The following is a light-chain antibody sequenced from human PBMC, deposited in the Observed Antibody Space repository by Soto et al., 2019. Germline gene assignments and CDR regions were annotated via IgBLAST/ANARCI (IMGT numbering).Light chain of an antibody. CDR3: QQRSNWPPWT. CDR1: QSVSSY. Sequence: EIVLTQSPSTLSLSPGERATLSCRASQSVSSYLAWYQQKPGQAPRLLIYDASNMATGIPARFSGSGSGTDVTLPISSREPEDFAVYYCQQRSNWPPWTFGQGTKVEIK. V-gene: IGKV3-11*01. CDR2: DAS. J-gene: IGKJ1*01.